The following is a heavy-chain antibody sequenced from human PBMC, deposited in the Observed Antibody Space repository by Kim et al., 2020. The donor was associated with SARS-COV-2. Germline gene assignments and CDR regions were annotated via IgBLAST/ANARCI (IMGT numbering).Heavy chain of an antibody. CDR1: GFSFGDYA. CDR2: IRSKAYGGTA. D-gene: IGHD6-19*01. CDR3: TRESGWYRFFDY. V-gene: IGHV3-49*04. Sequence: GGSLRLSCAAFGFSFGDYAMNWVRQAPGKGLEWLGFIRSKAYGGTAEYAASVKDRFTISRDDSKGTAYLHMDRLKTEDTALYYCTRESGWYRFFDYWGPG. J-gene: IGHJ4*02.